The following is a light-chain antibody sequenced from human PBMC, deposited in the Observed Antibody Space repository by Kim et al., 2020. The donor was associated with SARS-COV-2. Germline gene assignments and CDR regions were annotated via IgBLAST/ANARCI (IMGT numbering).Light chain of an antibody. CDR1: QSISNW. CDR2: DVS. J-gene: IGKJ4*01. CDR3: QQSSFFPLT. V-gene: IGKV1-12*01. Sequence: GSVGDRGTSNCRARQSISNWLVWYQQKPAKAPKVLISDVSRIQSGVPSRFRGSGFGTEFTLTISSLQPDDFATYYCQQSSFFPLTFGEGTKVDIK.